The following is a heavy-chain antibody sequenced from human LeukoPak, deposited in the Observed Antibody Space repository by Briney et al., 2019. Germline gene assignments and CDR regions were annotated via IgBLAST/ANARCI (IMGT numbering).Heavy chain of an antibody. J-gene: IGHJ5*02. D-gene: IGHD6-13*01. V-gene: IGHV4-34*01. Sequence: PGGSLRLSCAASGFTVSSNYMSWIRQPPGKGLEWIGEINHSGSTNYNPSLKSRVTISIDTSKNQFSLEMSSVTAADTAVYYCARGRGARSSRWYNWFDPWGQGTLVTVSS. CDR1: GFTVSSNY. CDR2: INHSGST. CDR3: ARGRGARSSRWYNWFDP.